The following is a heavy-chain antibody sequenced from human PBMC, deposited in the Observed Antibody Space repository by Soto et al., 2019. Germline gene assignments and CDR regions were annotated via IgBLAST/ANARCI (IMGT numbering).Heavy chain of an antibody. CDR2: IYYSGST. CDR3: ARLSSSWYYFDY. J-gene: IGHJ4*02. Sequence: SETLSLTCTVSGGSISSGGYYWSWIRQHPGKGLEWIGYIYYSGSTYYNPSLKSRVTISVDTSKNQFSLKLSSVTAADTAVYYCARLSSSWYYFDYWGQGTLVTGSS. CDR1: GGSISSGGYY. D-gene: IGHD6-13*01. V-gene: IGHV4-31*03.